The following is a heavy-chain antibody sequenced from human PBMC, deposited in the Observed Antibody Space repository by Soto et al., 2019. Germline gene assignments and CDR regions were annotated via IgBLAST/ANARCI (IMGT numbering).Heavy chain of an antibody. Sequence: ASVKVSCKASGYTFTGYYMHWVRQAPGQGLEWMGWINPNSGGTNYAQKFQGRVTMTRDTSISTAYMELSRLRSDDTAVYYCARDPESYYDILTGSSPGWFDPWGQGTLVTVSS. CDR2: INPNSGGT. CDR1: GYTFTGYY. V-gene: IGHV1-2*02. D-gene: IGHD3-9*01. CDR3: ARDPESYYDILTGSSPGWFDP. J-gene: IGHJ5*02.